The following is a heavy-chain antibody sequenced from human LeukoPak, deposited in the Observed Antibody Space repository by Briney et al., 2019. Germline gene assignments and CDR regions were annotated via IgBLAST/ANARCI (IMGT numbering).Heavy chain of an antibody. CDR3: ARDYSNDFDY. Sequence: GGSLRLSCAASVVTFGSYWMHWVRQAPGKGLVWVSRKNSDGSSTSYADSVKGRFTISRDNAKNTLYLQMNSLRAEDTAEYYCARDYSNDFDYWGQGTLVTVSS. D-gene: IGHD4-11*01. CDR1: VVTFGSYW. V-gene: IGHV3-74*01. J-gene: IGHJ4*02. CDR2: KNSDGSST.